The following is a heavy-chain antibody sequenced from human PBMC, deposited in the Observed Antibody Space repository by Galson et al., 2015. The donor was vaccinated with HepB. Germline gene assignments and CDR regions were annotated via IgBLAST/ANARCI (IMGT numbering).Heavy chain of an antibody. J-gene: IGHJ4*02. D-gene: IGHD6-13*01. CDR1: GYTFTSYY. V-gene: IGHV1-46*01. Sequence: SVKVSCKASGYTFTSYYMHWVRQAPGQGLEWMGIINPSGGSTSYAQKFQGRVTMTRDTSTSTVYMELSSLRSEDTAVYYCARDDGIGIAAARGFDYWGQGTLVTVSS. CDR3: ARDDGIGIAAARGFDY. CDR2: INPSGGST.